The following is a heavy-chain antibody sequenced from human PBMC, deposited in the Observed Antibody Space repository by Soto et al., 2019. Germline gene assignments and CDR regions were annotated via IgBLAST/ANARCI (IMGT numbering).Heavy chain of an antibody. J-gene: IGHJ5*02. CDR2: IYYSGST. D-gene: IGHD3-10*01. Sequence: QVQLQESGPGLVKPSQTLSVTCTVSGGSISSGGYYWSWIRQHPGRGLAWIGYIYYSGSTYYNPSLKRRVNLSVHPSKNPLSLKLTSVIAAATAAYSCPPSRGYASGSYYTPWGQGTLVTVSS. V-gene: IGHV4-31*03. CDR1: GGSISSGGYY. CDR3: PPSRGYASGSYYTP.